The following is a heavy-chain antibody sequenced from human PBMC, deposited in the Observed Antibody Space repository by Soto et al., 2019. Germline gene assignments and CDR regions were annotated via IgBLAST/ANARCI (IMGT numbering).Heavy chain of an antibody. CDR2: INHSGST. Sequence: SETLSLTCAVYGGSFSGYYWSWIRQPPGKGLEWIGEINHSGSTNYDPSLKSRVTISVDTSKNQFSLKLSSVTAADTAVYYCARGYSNYGMDVWGQGTTVTVSS. CDR1: GGSFSGYY. CDR3: ARGYSNYGMDV. V-gene: IGHV4-34*01. D-gene: IGHD4-4*01. J-gene: IGHJ6*02.